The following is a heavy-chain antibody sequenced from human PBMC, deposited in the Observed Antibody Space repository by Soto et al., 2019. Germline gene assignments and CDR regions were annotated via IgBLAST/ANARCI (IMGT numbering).Heavy chain of an antibody. V-gene: IGHV3-30-3*01. Sequence: GGSLRLSCAASGFTFSSYAMHWVRQAPGKGLEWVAVILYDGSNKYYADSVKGRFTISRDNSKNTLYLQMNSLRAEDTAVYYCALVYYYYYGMDVWGQGTTVTV. CDR2: ILYDGSNK. CDR1: GFTFSSYA. CDR3: ALVYYYYYGMDV. J-gene: IGHJ6*02. D-gene: IGHD2-8*02.